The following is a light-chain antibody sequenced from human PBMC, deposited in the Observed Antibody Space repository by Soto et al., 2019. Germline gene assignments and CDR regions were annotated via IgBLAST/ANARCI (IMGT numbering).Light chain of an antibody. V-gene: IGKV3-20*01. J-gene: IGKJ3*01. CDR1: QSVSSSY. CDR2: GAS. CDR3: LQYDTSPFT. Sequence: EIVFTQSPCTLSLSPGERATLSCRASQSVSSSYLAWYQQKPGQTPRLLIYGASNRATGIPDRFSGSGSGTDFTLTTSRLEPEDFAVYYCLQYDTSPFTFGPGTRWIS.